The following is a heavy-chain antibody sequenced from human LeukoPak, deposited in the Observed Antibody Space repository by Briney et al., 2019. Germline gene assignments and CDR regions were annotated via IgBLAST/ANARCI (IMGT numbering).Heavy chain of an antibody. Sequence: PGGSLRLSCAASGFTFSSYSMNWVRQAPGKGLEWVSSISSSSSHIYYADSVKGRFTISRDNSKNSLYLQMNSLRAEDTAVYYCARDKMAAVVDRWRYYYYYYMDVWGKGTTVTVSS. CDR3: ARDKMAAVVDRWRYYYYYYMDV. J-gene: IGHJ6*03. D-gene: IGHD6-19*01. V-gene: IGHV3-21*01. CDR1: GFTFSSYS. CDR2: ISSSSSHI.